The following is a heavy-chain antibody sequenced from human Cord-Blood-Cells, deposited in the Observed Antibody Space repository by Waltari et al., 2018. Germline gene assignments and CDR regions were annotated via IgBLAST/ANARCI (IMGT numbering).Heavy chain of an antibody. J-gene: IGHJ4*02. D-gene: IGHD3-22*01. Sequence: QVQLQQWGAGLLKPSETLSLTCAVYGGSFSGYYWLWIRQPPGKGLEWIGEINHSGSTNYNPSLKSRVTISVDTSKNQFSLKLSSVTAADTAVYYCARGDDSSGYSTFDYWGQGTLVTVSS. V-gene: IGHV4-34*01. CDR1: GGSFSGYY. CDR3: ARGDDSSGYSTFDY. CDR2: INHSGST.